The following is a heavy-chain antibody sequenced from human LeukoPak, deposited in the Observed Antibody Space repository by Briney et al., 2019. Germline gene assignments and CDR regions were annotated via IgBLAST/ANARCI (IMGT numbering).Heavy chain of an antibody. CDR3: ARDLVTEPTGDWFDP. D-gene: IGHD3-10*01. V-gene: IGHV3-7*01. Sequence: GRSLRLSCAASGFTFDDYAMHWVRQAPGKGLEWVANIKYDGIEKYYVDSVKGRFTISRDNAKNSLYLHMNSLRDDDTAVYYCARDLVTEPTGDWFDPWGQGTLVTVSS. CDR1: GFTFDDYA. CDR2: IKYDGIEK. J-gene: IGHJ5*02.